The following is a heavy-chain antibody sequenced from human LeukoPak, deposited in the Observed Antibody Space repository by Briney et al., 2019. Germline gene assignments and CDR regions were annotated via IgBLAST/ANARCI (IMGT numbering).Heavy chain of an antibody. J-gene: IGHJ6*03. V-gene: IGHV4-4*09. Sequence: SETLSLTCTASGCSISSYSLSWIRQPPGKGLEWIGYIYTSGSTNYNPSLKSRVTISVDTSKNQFSLKLSSVTAADTAVYYCARLVRPVRVTYYYYYYMDVWGKGTTVTVSS. CDR1: GCSISSYS. D-gene: IGHD3-10*01. CDR3: ARLVRPVRVTYYYYYYMDV. CDR2: IYTSGST.